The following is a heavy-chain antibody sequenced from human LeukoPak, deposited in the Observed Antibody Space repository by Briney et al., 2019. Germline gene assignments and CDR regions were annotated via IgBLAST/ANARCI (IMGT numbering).Heavy chain of an antibody. CDR3: ARGGPYGEGYFDY. CDR1: GGSISSGDYY. D-gene: IGHD4-17*01. Sequence: SETLSLTCTVSGGSISSGDYYWSWIRQPPGKGLEWIGEINHSGSTNYNPSLKSRVTISVDTSKNQFSLKLSSVTAADTAVYYCARGGPYGEGYFDYWGQGTLVTVSS. J-gene: IGHJ4*02. CDR2: INHSGST. V-gene: IGHV4-39*07.